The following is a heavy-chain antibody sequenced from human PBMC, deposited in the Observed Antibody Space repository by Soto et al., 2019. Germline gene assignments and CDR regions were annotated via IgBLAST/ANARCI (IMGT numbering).Heavy chain of an antibody. V-gene: IGHV1-69*02. CDR2: FNPILSFS. J-gene: IGHJ4*02. CDR3: ATSFGSGSRAFDY. Sequence: QVQPVQSGAEAKKPGSSVKVSCKASGDTFNFYTINWVRQAPGLGLEWMGRFNPILSFSNSALKFQGRVTLTADKSTSTAYMVLSSLRSEDTAIYYCATSFGSGSRAFDYWGQGALVTVSS. CDR1: GDTFNFYT. D-gene: IGHD3-10*01.